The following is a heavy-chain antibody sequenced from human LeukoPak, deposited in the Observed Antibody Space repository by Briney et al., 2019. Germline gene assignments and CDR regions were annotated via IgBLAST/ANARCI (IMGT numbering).Heavy chain of an antibody. J-gene: IGHJ4*02. CDR2: ISPSGDIT. Sequence: GGSLRLSCATSGFTFRSSAMTWVRQAPGKGLEWVSGISPSGDITYYADSVKGRFTISRDNSKNTLYLEVISLTAEDTAVYYCAKDDAWLRFGEWSQGTLVTVSS. CDR3: AKDDAWLRFGE. CDR1: GFTFRSSA. D-gene: IGHD3-10*01. V-gene: IGHV3-23*01.